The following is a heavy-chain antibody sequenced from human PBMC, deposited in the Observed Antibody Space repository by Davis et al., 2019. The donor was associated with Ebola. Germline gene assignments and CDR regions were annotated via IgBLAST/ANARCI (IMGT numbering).Heavy chain of an antibody. D-gene: IGHD4-23*01. J-gene: IGHJ6*02. V-gene: IGHV4-34*01. CDR2: VSRSGDT. Sequence: SETLSLTCAVYGGSFSGYFWSWVRQAPGKGLEWVGEVSRSGDTNYNPSLKSRVTTSVDTSKNQFSLRVNSVTAADTAVYYCARLILDYGGILRGDNAMDVWGQGTTVTVSS. CDR3: ARLILDYGGILRGDNAMDV. CDR1: GGSFSGYF.